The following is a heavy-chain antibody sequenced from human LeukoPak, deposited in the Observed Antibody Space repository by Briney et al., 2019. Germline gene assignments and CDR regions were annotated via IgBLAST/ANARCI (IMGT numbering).Heavy chain of an antibody. Sequence: SQTLSLTCTVSGGSISSGDHYWSWIRQPPGKGLEWIGYIYYSGTTSYNPSLKSRITISLDTSKNQFSLRLSSVTAADTAVYYCARADYGSLLGWGQGTLVTVSS. D-gene: IGHD3-10*01. CDR2: IYYSGTT. CDR3: ARADYGSLLG. J-gene: IGHJ4*02. V-gene: IGHV4-30-4*08. CDR1: GGSISSGDHY.